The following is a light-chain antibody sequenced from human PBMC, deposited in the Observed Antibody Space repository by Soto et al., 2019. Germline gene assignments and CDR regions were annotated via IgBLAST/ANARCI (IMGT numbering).Light chain of an antibody. J-gene: IGLJ2*01. V-gene: IGLV2-14*03. CDR2: DVS. Sequence: QSALTQPASVSGSPGQSITISCTGTSSDVGGYNYVSWYQQHPSKAPKLLICDVSNRPSGVSDRFSGSKSGNTASLTISGLQAEDEADYFCSSYTSINTYVVFGGGTKVTVL. CDR1: SSDVGGYNY. CDR3: SSYTSINTYVV.